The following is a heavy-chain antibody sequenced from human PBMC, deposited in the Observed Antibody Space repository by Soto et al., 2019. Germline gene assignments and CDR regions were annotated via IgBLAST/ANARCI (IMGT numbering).Heavy chain of an antibody. CDR2: IIPIFGTA. J-gene: IGHJ6*02. D-gene: IGHD2-15*01. CDR3: ARGDIVVGVAATFYYGMDV. Sequence: QVQLVQSGAEVKKPGSSVKVSCKASGGTFSSYAISWVRQAPGQGLEWMGGIIPIFGTANYAQKFQGRVTITADKSTSTAYMELSSLRSEDTAVYYCARGDIVVGVAATFYYGMDVWGQGTTVTVSS. V-gene: IGHV1-69*06. CDR1: GGTFSSYA.